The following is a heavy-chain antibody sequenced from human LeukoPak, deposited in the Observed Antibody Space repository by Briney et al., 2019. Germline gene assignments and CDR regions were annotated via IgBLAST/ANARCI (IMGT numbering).Heavy chain of an antibody. D-gene: IGHD5-12*01. CDR2: ISGNGGST. CDR3: ARERYSGYEFDALNI. Sequence: GGSLRLSCAASGFTFSSYAMHWVRQAPGKGLQYVSTISGNGGSTYYANSVKGRFTISRDNSKNTLYLQMGSLRAEDMAVYYCARERYSGYEFDALNIWGQGTMVTVSS. V-gene: IGHV3-64*01. J-gene: IGHJ3*02. CDR1: GFTFSSYA.